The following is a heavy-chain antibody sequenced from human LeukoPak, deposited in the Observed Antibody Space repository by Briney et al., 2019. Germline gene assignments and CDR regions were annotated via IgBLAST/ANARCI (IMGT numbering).Heavy chain of an antibody. D-gene: IGHD3-22*01. CDR2: IDHSGST. Sequence: LSLTYALYDRSFIGFNGYLIHQPPGKGLELIGDIDHSGSTNYNPSLTSRVTISVDPSNNHFYLNLSSVTASDTAVYYCSPTPYNYEANGHSVPWGQGTRVTVSS. J-gene: IGHJ5*02. V-gene: IGHV4-34*01. CDR1: DRSFIGFN. CDR3: SPTPYNYEANGHSVP.